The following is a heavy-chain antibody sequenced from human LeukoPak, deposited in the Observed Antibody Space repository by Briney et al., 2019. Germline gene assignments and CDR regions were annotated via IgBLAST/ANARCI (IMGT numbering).Heavy chain of an antibody. Sequence: GGSLRLSCAASGFTFSNAWMSWVRQAPGKGLEWVGRIKSKTDGGTTDYAAPVKGRFTISRDDSKNTLFLQMNSLKTEDTAVYYCTTGFYYDSSGYFYWGQGTLVTVSS. CDR1: GFTFSNAW. V-gene: IGHV3-15*01. CDR2: IKSKTDGGTT. D-gene: IGHD3-22*01. J-gene: IGHJ4*02. CDR3: TTGFYYDSSGYFY.